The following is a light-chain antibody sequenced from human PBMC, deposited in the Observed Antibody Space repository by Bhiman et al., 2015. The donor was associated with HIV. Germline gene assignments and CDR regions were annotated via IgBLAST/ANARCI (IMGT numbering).Light chain of an antibody. CDR2: KDS. V-gene: IGLV3-25*02. CDR1: ALPQQF. Sequence: SYELTQPPSMSVSPGQTATITCSGDALPQQFSYWYQQKPGQAPVLVIYKDSQRPSGIPERFSGSSSGTTVTLTISGVQAEDEADYHCAVWDDTLNGPVFGGGTKLTVL. J-gene: IGLJ3*02. CDR3: AVWDDTLNGPV.